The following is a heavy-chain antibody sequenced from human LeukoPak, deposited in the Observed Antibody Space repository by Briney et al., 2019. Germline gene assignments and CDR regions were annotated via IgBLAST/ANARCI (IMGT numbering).Heavy chain of an antibody. CDR3: AREGGYARSFDY. Sequence: SETLSLTCTVSGGSISSYYWSWIRQPPGKGLEWVGYIYYSGSTNYNPSLKRRVTISVDTSKNHFSLKLSSVTAADTAVYYCAREGGYARSFDYWGQGTLVTVSS. CDR2: IYYSGST. CDR1: GGSISSYY. J-gene: IGHJ4*02. D-gene: IGHD5-12*01. V-gene: IGHV4-59*01.